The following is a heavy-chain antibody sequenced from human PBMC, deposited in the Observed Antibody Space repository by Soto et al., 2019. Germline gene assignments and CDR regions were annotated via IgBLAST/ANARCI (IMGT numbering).Heavy chain of an antibody. CDR2: ISGYNGNT. CDR3: AREGPAPYYYYGMDV. V-gene: IGHV1-18*01. Sequence: QVQPVQSRGEVKKPGASVKVSCKTSGYSFTTYGISWVRQAPGQGLEWMGWISGYNGNTNYAQNLQGRVTMTTDTSTSTAYMELRSLRSDDTAVYYCAREGPAPYYYYGMDVWGQGSTVTVSS. CDR1: GYSFTTYG. J-gene: IGHJ6*02.